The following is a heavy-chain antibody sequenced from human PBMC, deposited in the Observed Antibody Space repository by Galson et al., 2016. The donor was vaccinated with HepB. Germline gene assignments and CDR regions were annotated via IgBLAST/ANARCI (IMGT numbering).Heavy chain of an antibody. Sequence: SLRLSCAASGFTFSDYAMSWVRQAPGKGLEWVSGISDRSGSPFYVDSVKGRFTISRDNSKNTLYLQMNSLRAEDTAVYYCAKFDGWALGDYNFDSWGQGALVTVSS. CDR2: ISDRSGSP. J-gene: IGHJ4*02. CDR3: AKFDGWALGDYNFDS. D-gene: IGHD4-11*01. CDR1: GFTFSDYA. V-gene: IGHV3-23*01.